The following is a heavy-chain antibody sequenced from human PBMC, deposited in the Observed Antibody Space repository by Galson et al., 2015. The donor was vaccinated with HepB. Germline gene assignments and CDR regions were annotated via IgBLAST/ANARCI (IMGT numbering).Heavy chain of an antibody. CDR2: ISSSSSYI. Sequence: SLRLSCAASGFTFSSYSMNWVRQAPGKGLEWVSSISSSSSYIYYADSVKGRFTISRDNAKNSLYLQMNSLRAEDTAVYYCARENRGIAAPRWFDPWGQGTLVTVSS. J-gene: IGHJ5*02. CDR1: GFTFSSYS. CDR3: ARENRGIAAPRWFDP. D-gene: IGHD6-13*01. V-gene: IGHV3-21*01.